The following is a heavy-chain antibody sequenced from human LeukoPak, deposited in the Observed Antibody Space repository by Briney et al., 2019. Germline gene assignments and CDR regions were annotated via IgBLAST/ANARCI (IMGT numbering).Heavy chain of an antibody. D-gene: IGHD2-2*01. CDR3: ARCKEDIVVVPALMDV. CDR1: GYTFTSYG. CDR2: ISAYNGNT. Sequence: VASVKVSCKASGYTFTSYGISWVRQAPGQGLEWMGWISAYNGNTNYAQKLQGRVTMTTDTSTSTAYMELRSLRSDDTAVYYCARCKEDIVVVPALMDVWGQGTTVTASS. V-gene: IGHV1-18*01. J-gene: IGHJ6*02.